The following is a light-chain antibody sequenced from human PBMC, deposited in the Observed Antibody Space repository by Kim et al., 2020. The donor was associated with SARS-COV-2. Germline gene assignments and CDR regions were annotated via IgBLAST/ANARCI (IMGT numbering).Light chain of an antibody. Sequence: VSPGERATLSCGASQSVGSNLAWYQQKPGQAPRLLIYGASTRATAIPARFSVSGSGTEFTLTISSLQSEDFAVYYCQQYNNWPLTFGRGTKVDIK. CDR3: QQYNNWPLT. J-gene: IGKJ4*01. CDR2: GAS. CDR1: QSVGSN. V-gene: IGKV3-15*01.